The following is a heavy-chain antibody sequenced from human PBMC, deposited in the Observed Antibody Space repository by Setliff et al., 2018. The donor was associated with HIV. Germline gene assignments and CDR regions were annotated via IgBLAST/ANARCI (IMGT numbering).Heavy chain of an antibody. V-gene: IGHV4-39*07. CDR1: GGSVSSGSYY. CDR3: ARSPGVDTNMAFDY. J-gene: IGHJ4*02. Sequence: SETLSLTXSVSGGSVSSGSYYWGWIRQPPGKGLEWIGTLYFTGSTYYNPSLKSRVTISVDTSKSQVSLKLSSVTAADTAVYYCARSPGVDTNMAFDYWGRGSLVTVSS. CDR2: LYFTGST. D-gene: IGHD5-18*01.